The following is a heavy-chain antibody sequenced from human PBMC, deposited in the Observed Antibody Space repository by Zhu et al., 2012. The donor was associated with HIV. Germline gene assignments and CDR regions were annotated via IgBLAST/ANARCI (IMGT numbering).Heavy chain of an antibody. CDR3: ARDRESSGWYRVGWFDP. CDR2: IYHSGST. Sequence: QVQLQESGPGLVKPSETLSPTCAVSGYSISSGYYWGWIRQPPGKGLEWIGSIYHSGSTYYNPSLKSRVTISVDTSKNQFSLKLSSVTAADTAVYYCARDRESSGWYRVGWFDPWGQGTLGHRLL. CDR1: GYSISSGYY. V-gene: IGHV4-38-2*02. D-gene: IGHD6-19*01. J-gene: IGHJ5*02.